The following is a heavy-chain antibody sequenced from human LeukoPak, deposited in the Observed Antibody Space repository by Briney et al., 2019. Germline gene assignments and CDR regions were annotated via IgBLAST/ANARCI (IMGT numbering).Heavy chain of an antibody. CDR1: GYTFTGYY. V-gene: IGHV1-2*02. J-gene: IGHJ5*02. CDR3: ASGIAAAGTIGNWFDR. Sequence: ASVKVSRKASGYTFTGYYMHWVRQAPGQGLEWMGWINPNSGGTNYAQKFQGRVTMTRDTSISTAYMELSRLRSDDTAVYYCASGIAAAGTIGNWFDRWGQGTLVTVSS. CDR2: INPNSGGT. D-gene: IGHD6-13*01.